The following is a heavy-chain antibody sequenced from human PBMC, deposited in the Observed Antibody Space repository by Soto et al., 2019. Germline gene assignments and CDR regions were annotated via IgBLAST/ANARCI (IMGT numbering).Heavy chain of an antibody. CDR1: GFTFTNYA. D-gene: IGHD1-26*01. V-gene: IGHV3-23*01. J-gene: IGHJ6*02. Sequence: EVQLLESGEGLVQPGGSLRLSCAASGFTFTNYAMSWVRQAPGKGLEWVSAISGSGSSTYYADSVKGRFTISRDNSENTLFLQMNSLRAEDTAVYYCAYFTALNYYYGMDVWGQGTTVTVSS. CDR2: ISGSGSST. CDR3: AYFTALNYYYGMDV.